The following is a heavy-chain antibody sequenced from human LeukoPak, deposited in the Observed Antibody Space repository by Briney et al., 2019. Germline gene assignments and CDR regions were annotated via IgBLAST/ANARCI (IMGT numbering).Heavy chain of an antibody. Sequence: GGSLRLSCAASGFTFSSYAMSWVRQAPGKGLEWVSVISGSGGSTYYADSVKGRFTISRDNSKNTLYLQMNSLRAEDTAVYYCATYCSSTSCWEQFDYWGQGTLVTVSS. J-gene: IGHJ4*02. D-gene: IGHD2-2*01. CDR1: GFTFSSYA. V-gene: IGHV3-23*01. CDR2: ISGSGGST. CDR3: ATYCSSTSCWEQFDY.